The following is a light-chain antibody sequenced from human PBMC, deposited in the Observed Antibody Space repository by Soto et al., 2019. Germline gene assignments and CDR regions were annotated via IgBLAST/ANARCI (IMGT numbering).Light chain of an antibody. CDR3: QQYISYCS. CDR2: KAS. CDR1: QFVNKW. Sequence: DIQMTQSPSTLSASVGDRVTITCRASQFVNKWLAWYQQKPGKAPKLLIYKASDLENGVSSRFSGSGSGTQFTLTINRVQPDDSATYYCQQYISYCSFGQGTRLDI. J-gene: IGKJ2*01. V-gene: IGKV1-5*03.